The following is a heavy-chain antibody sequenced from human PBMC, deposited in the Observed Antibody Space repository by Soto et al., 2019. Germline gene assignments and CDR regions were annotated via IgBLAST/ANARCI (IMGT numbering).Heavy chain of an antibody. J-gene: IGHJ4*02. V-gene: IGHV4-38-2*01. Sequence: SETLSLTCAVSGYSISSGYYWAWIRQPPGKGLEWIGSIHHSGRTYSNPSLKSRLTISVDTSTNKFSLKLTSVTAADTAVYYCARGDDIAVVTTYFPDIWGQGTLVTVSS. CDR3: ARGDDIAVVTTYFPDI. D-gene: IGHD2-21*02. CDR2: IHHSGRT. CDR1: GYSISSGYY.